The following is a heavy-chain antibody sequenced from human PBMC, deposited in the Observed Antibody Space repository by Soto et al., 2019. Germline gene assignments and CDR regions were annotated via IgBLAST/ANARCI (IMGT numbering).Heavy chain of an antibody. D-gene: IGHD3-9*01. V-gene: IGHV3-30*18. CDR3: AKDALRYFDWLLRYFDL. J-gene: IGHJ2*01. CDR2: ISDDGSNK. CDR1: GFTFSSYG. Sequence: QVQLVESGGGVVQPGRSLRLSCAASGFTFSSYGMHWVRQAPGKGLEWVAVISDDGSNKYYADSVKGRFTIYRDNSKNALYLQMNSLGAEDTAVYYCAKDALRYFDWLLRYFDLWGRGTLVTVSS.